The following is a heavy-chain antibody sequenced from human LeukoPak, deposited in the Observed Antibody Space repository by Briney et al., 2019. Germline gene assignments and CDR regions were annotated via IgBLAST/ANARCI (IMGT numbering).Heavy chain of an antibody. Sequence: GTSLRLSCATSGFTFSHYAMHWVRQAPGRGLEWVALIAHDGGKKYYADSVKGRFTISRDNSKNTLYLQMTSLRPEDTAVFYCARDRTFFYDSTGYYPAYWGQGTLVTVSS. J-gene: IGHJ4*02. D-gene: IGHD3-22*01. V-gene: IGHV3-30-3*01. CDR3: ARDRTFFYDSTGYYPAY. CDR2: IAHDGGKK. CDR1: GFTFSHYA.